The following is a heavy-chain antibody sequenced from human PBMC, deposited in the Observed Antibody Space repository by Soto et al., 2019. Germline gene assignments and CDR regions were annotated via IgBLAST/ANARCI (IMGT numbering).Heavy chain of an antibody. CDR3: ARDEVEEISVIADY. V-gene: IGHV3-21*01. CDR1: GFTFSSYS. Sequence: EVQLVESGGGLVKPGGSLRLSCAASGFTFSSYSMNWVRQAPGKGLEWVSSISSSSSYIYYADSVKGRFTISRDNAKNSLYLQMNSLRAEDTAVYYCARDEVEEISVIADYWGQGTLVTVSS. D-gene: IGHD6-13*01. CDR2: ISSSSSYI. J-gene: IGHJ4*02.